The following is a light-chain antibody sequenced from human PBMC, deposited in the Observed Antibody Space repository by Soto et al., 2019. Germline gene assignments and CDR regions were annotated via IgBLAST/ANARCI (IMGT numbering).Light chain of an antibody. CDR2: SNN. V-gene: IGLV1-44*01. J-gene: IGLJ1*01. Sequence: QSVLAQPPSASGTPGQRVTISCFGSSSNIGSITVNWYQQLPGTAPKLLIYSNNQRPSGVPDRFSGSKSGTSASLAISGLQSEDEADYYCAAWDDSLNGLNYVFGTG. CDR3: AAWDDSLNGLNYV. CDR1: SSNIGSIT.